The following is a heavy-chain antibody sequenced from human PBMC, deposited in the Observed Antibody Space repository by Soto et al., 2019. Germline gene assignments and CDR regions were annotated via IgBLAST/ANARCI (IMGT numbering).Heavy chain of an antibody. CDR3: AKRSGGFSEFDF. Sequence: EVQLLESGGGLVQPGGSLRLSCAASGFTFSGFAMNWVRQAPGKGLEWVSSVDYSGVYTFYVASVKGRFTISRDNSKNMVYLELNSLRAEDTAGYYCAKRSGGFSEFDFWGQGALVIVSS. CDR1: GFTFSGFA. V-gene: IGHV3-23*01. D-gene: IGHD5-12*01. J-gene: IGHJ5*01. CDR2: VDYSGVYT.